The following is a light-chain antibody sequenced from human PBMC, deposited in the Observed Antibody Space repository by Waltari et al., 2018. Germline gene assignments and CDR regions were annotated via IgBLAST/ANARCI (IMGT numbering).Light chain of an antibody. CDR1: SGHSTFA. Sequence: QLVVTQSPSASAPLGASVKLTCTLTSGHSTFAIACHQQQPGKGPRYLMSLNSDGSHSRGDGIPDRFSGSSSGAERYLTISSLESEDEADYYCETWDTAIHVFGGGTKLTVI. V-gene: IGLV4-69*01. CDR2: LNSDGSH. J-gene: IGLJ3*02. CDR3: ETWDTAIHV.